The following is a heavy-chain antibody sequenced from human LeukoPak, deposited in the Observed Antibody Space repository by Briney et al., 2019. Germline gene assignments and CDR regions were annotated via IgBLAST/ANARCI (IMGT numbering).Heavy chain of an antibody. D-gene: IGHD4-23*01. Sequence: SVKVSCKASGGTFSSYAISWVRQAPGQGLEWMGGIIPIFGTANYAQKFQGRVTITADESTSTAYMELSSLRSDDTAVYYCARDSYASNSQLVYWGQGTLITVSS. CDR2: IIPIFGTA. V-gene: IGHV1-69*13. CDR1: GGTFSSYA. CDR3: ARDSYASNSQLVY. J-gene: IGHJ4*02.